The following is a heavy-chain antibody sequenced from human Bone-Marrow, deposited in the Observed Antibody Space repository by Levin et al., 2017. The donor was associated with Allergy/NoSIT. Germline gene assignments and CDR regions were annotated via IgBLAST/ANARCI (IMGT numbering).Heavy chain of an antibody. CDR3: ARESRSVSGKYDH. Sequence: ASVKVSCKPSGYTFSSYDIDWVRQATGQGLEWMGWMNPNNGNTGYARKFQGRVTMTRNTSTNTAYMELSSLRSDDTGVYYCARESRSVSGKYDHWGQGTLVTVSS. CDR1: GYTFSSYD. D-gene: IGHD2-8*01. J-gene: IGHJ4*02. V-gene: IGHV1-8*01. CDR2: MNPNNGNT.